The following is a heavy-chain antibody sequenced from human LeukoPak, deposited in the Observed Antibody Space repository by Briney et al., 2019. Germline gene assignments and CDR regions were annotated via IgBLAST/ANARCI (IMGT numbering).Heavy chain of an antibody. Sequence: SETLSLTCSVSDDSISSGFFLGWIREPPGKGLDWIGSFFRSGTTFYNPSLKSRVTISHDTSKNQLSLNLKSVTAADTAVYYCARMKDTDAFDVWGQGTWVTVSS. V-gene: IGHV4-38-2*02. CDR3: ARMKDTDAFDV. CDR2: FFRSGTT. D-gene: IGHD5-18*01. CDR1: DDSISSGFF. J-gene: IGHJ3*01.